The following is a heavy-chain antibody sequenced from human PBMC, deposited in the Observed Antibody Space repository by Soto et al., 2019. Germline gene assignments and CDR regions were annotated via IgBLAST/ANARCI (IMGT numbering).Heavy chain of an antibody. Sequence: GGSLRLSCAASGFTFSSYAMSWGRQAPGKGLEWVSAISVSGGSTYYADSVKGRFTISRENSKNTLYLQMNSLRAEDKAVYYCAKDVHYDSSRPGAFDIWGQGTLLTGSS. CDR3: AKDVHYDSSRPGAFDI. V-gene: IGHV3-23*01. CDR1: GFTFSSYA. D-gene: IGHD3-22*01. CDR2: ISVSGGST. J-gene: IGHJ4*02.